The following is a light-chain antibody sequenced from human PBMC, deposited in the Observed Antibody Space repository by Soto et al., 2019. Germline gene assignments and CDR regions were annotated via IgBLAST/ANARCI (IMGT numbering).Light chain of an antibody. V-gene: IGLV2-14*03. CDR2: DVN. CDR3: SSYTTSTTLL. J-gene: IGLJ2*01. Sequence: QSALTQPASVSGSPGQSITISCTGTSSDVGAYNYVSWYQQHPGKVPKLIIYDVNNRPSGVSDRFSGSKSGNTASLTISGLQAEDEADYFCSSYTTSTTLLFGGGTKLTVL. CDR1: SSDVGAYNY.